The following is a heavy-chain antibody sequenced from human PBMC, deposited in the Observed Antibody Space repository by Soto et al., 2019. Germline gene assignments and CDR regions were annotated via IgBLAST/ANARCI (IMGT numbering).Heavy chain of an antibody. Sequence: SVKVSCKTSGGSFMSQAISWVRQAPGQGPEWMGGIIPFSGTVTYTQRFQGRLTLTADEPTKTAYMELSSLRSEDTAVYYCARGSCDSYAGFFGMDVWGQLTKVTVSS. V-gene: IGHV1-69*13. CDR1: GGSFMSQA. J-gene: IGHJ6*02. D-gene: IGHD3-16*01. CDR2: IIPFSGTV. CDR3: ARGSCDSYAGFFGMDV.